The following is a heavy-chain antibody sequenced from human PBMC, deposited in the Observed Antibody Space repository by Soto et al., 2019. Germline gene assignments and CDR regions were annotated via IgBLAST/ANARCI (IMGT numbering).Heavy chain of an antibody. Sequence: SVKVSCKASGFTFTSSAVQWVRQARGQRLEWIGWIVVGSGNTNYAQKFQERVTITRDMSTSTAYMELRSLRSEDTAVYYCAAEYCARTRCQNYYYYYGMDVWGQRTTVTDSS. CDR1: GFTFTSSA. J-gene: IGHJ6*02. CDR2: IVVGSGNT. CDR3: AAEYCARTRCQNYYYYYGMDV. D-gene: IGHD2-2*01. V-gene: IGHV1-58*01.